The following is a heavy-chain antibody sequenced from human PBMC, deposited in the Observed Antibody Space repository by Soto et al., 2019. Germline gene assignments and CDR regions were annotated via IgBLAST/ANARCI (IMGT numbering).Heavy chain of an antibody. Sequence: QVQLVQSGAEVKKPGASVKVSCKASGYTFTSYDINWVRQATGQGLEWMGWMNPNSGNTGYAQKFQGRVTITADKSTSTAYMELSSLRSEDTAVYYCARERSRYDRSGYYRPDYWGQGTLVTVSS. CDR3: ARERSRYDRSGYYRPDY. J-gene: IGHJ4*02. CDR1: GYTFTSYD. CDR2: MNPNSGNT. V-gene: IGHV1-8*01. D-gene: IGHD3-22*01.